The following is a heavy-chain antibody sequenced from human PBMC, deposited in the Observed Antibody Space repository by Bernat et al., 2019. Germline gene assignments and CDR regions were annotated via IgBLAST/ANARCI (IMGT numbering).Heavy chain of an antibody. Sequence: QLQLQESGPGLVKPSETLSLTCTVSGGSISSSSYYWGWIRQPPGKGLEWIGSIYYSGSTYYNPSLKSRVTISVDTSKNQFSLKLSSVTAADTAVYYCARRSHGSSFCDYWGQGTLVTVSS. D-gene: IGHD6-6*01. J-gene: IGHJ4*02. CDR1: GGSISSSSYY. CDR2: IYYSGST. CDR3: ARRSHGSSFCDY. V-gene: IGHV4-39*01.